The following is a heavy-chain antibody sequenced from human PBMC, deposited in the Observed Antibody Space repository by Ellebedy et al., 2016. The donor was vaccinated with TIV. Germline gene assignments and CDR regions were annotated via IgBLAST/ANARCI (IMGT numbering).Heavy chain of an antibody. V-gene: IGHV3-74*01. CDR2: INSDGSST. J-gene: IGHJ4*02. CDR1: GFAFSSRW. Sequence: PGGSLRLSCVASGFAFSSRWIHWVRQAPGKGLVWVSHINSDGSSTTYADSVKGRFTISRDNAKNCLYLQMSSLRAEDTALYYCARRNWYSADYWGQGTLVTVSS. CDR3: ARRNWYSADY. D-gene: IGHD2-21*02.